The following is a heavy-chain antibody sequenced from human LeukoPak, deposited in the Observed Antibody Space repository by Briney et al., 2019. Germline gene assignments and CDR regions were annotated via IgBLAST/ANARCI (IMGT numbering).Heavy chain of an antibody. D-gene: IGHD6-6*01. CDR3: TGGGRPGWPDY. Sequence: SETLSLTCTVSGGSISTYYWTWIRQPPGKGLEWIGYIYHSGSTNYNPSLKSRVTMSLDTSRNHVSLKLSSVTAADTAVYYGTGGGRPGWPDYWGQGTLVTVSS. J-gene: IGHJ4*02. CDR2: IYHSGST. V-gene: IGHV4-59*01. CDR1: GGSISTYY.